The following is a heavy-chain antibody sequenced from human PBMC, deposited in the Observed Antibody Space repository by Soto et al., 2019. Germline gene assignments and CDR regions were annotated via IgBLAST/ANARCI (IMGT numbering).Heavy chain of an antibody. D-gene: IGHD2-2*01. CDR1: GGSISSSSYY. J-gene: IGHJ4*02. CDR3: ARGGAITPAADFDY. CDR2: IYYSGST. Sequence: SETLSLTCTVSGGSISSSSYYWGWIRQPPGKGLEWIGSIYYSGSTYYNPSLKSRVTISVDTSKNQFSLKLSSVTAADTAVYYCARGGAITPAADFDYWGQETLLTVSS. V-gene: IGHV4-39*01.